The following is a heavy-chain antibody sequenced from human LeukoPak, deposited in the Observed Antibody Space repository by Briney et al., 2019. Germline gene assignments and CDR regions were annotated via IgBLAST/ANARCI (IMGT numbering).Heavy chain of an antibody. CDR2: INHSGST. J-gene: IGHJ6*03. V-gene: IGHV4-34*01. CDR1: GGSFSGYY. CDR3: ARGSTPYYYDSSGYYPTYYYYYMDV. Sequence: SSETLSLTCAVYGGSFSGYYWSWIRQPPGKGLEWIGEINHSGSTNFNPSLKSRVTISVDTSKNQFSLKLSSLTAADTAVYYCARGSTPYYYDSSGYYPTYYYYYMDVWGKGTTVTV. D-gene: IGHD3-22*01.